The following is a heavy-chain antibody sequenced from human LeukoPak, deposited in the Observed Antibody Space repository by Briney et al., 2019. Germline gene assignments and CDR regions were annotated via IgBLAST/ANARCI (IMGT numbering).Heavy chain of an antibody. V-gene: IGHV4-59*01. D-gene: IGHD3-3*01. CDR2: IYYSGST. CDR3: AGGRFFQYFDL. J-gene: IGHJ2*01. Sequence: SETLSLTCTVSGGSISSYYWSWIRQPPGKVLEWIGYIYYSGSTNYNPSLKSRVTISVDTSKNQFSLKLSSVTAADTAVYYCAGGRFFQYFDLWGRGTLVTVSS. CDR1: GGSISSYY.